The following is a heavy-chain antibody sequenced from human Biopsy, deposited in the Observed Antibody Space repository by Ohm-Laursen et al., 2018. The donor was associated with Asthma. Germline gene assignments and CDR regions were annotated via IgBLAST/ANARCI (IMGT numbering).Heavy chain of an antibody. CDR3: VRAVRNEQWLAPFDY. D-gene: IGHD6-19*01. CDR1: GGSIGSFY. Sequence: SDTLSLTCRVYGGSIGSFYWSWIRQSPEKGLEWMGYVYWTGSTNYNPSLKSRVTMSVDTSKNRMFLELTSVTAADTAIYYCVRAVRNEQWLAPFDYWGQGKPVTVSS. V-gene: IGHV4-59*07. J-gene: IGHJ4*02. CDR2: VYWTGST.